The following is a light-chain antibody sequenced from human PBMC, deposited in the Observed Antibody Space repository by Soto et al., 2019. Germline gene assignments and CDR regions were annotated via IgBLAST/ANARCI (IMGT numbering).Light chain of an antibody. V-gene: IGLV2-14*01. Sequence: QSALTQPASVSGSPGQSITISCTGTSSDVGAYDFVSWYQQHPGKAPKYLIYEVSNRPSGVSDRFSGSKSGTTASLTISGLQAEDEADYYCSSYTTTHPYVFGTGTKLTVL. CDR2: EVS. CDR3: SSYTTTHPYV. CDR1: SSDVGAYDF. J-gene: IGLJ1*01.